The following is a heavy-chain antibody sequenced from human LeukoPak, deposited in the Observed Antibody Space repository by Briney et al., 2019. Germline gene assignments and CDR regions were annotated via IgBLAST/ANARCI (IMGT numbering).Heavy chain of an antibody. CDR3: AKVAWEIDAFDI. D-gene: IGHD1-26*01. CDR2: ISYDGAKQ. Sequence: GRSLRLSCAASGFIFSNYGTHWVRQAPGKGLEWVAVISYDGAKQYYADSVKGRFIISRDNSKNTLYLQMNSLRVEDTAVYYCAKVAWEIDAFDIWGQGTMVTVSS. CDR1: GFIFSNYG. V-gene: IGHV3-30*18. J-gene: IGHJ3*02.